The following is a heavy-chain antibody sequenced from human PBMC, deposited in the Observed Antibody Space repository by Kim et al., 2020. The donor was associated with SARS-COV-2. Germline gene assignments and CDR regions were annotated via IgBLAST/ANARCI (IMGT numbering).Heavy chain of an antibody. J-gene: IGHJ4*02. CDR1: GFTFSSYA. D-gene: IGHD2-15*01. CDR3: ASVDFDY. V-gene: IGHV3-64*01. Sequence: GGSLRLSCAASGFTFSSYAMHWVRQAPGKGLEYVSAISSNGGSTYYANSVKGRFTISRDNSKNTLYLQMGSLRAEDMAVYYCASVDFDYWGQGTLVTVSS. CDR2: ISSNGGST.